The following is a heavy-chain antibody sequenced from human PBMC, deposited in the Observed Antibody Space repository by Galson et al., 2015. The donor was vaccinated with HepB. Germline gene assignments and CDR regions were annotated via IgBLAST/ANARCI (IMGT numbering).Heavy chain of an antibody. Sequence: SVKVSCKASGYTFTSYHMHWVRQAPGQGLEWMGIINPSGGSTSYAQKLQGRATMTRDTSTSTVYMELSSLRSEDTAVYYCARVGSGSYYYFDYWGQGALVTVSS. V-gene: IGHV1-46*04. J-gene: IGHJ4*02. CDR2: INPSGGST. D-gene: IGHD3-10*01. CDR3: ARVGSGSYYYFDY. CDR1: GYTFTSYH.